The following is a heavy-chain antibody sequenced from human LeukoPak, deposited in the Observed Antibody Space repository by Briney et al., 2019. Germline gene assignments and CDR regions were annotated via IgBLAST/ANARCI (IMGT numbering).Heavy chain of an antibody. CDR2: TRNKANSYTT. CDR3: ARCGWYVGNWFDP. J-gene: IGHJ5*02. Sequence: GGSLRLSCAASGFTFSDHYMDWVRQAPGKGLEWVGCTRNKANSYTTAYAAYVKGRFTISRDDTKHSLYLQMNSLKTEDTAVYYCARCGWYVGNWFDPWGQGTLVTVSS. V-gene: IGHV3-72*01. D-gene: IGHD6-19*01. CDR1: GFTFSDHY.